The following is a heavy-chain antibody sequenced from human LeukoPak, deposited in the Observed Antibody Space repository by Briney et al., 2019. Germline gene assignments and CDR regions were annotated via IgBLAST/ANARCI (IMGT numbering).Heavy chain of an antibody. CDR2: ISWNSGSM. J-gene: IGHJ6*02. V-gene: IGHV3-9*01. CDR3: AKDKGIAVAGSPSYYYYGMDV. CDR1: GFTFDDYA. D-gene: IGHD6-19*01. Sequence: GGSLRLSCAASGFTFDDYAMHWVRQAPGKGLEWVSGISWNSGSMGYADSVKGRFTISRDKAKNSLYLQMNSLRAEDTALYYCAKDKGIAVAGSPSYYYYGMDVWGQGTTVTVSS.